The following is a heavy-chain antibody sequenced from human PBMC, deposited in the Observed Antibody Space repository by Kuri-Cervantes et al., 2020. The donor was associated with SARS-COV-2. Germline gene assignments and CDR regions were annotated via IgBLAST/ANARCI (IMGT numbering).Heavy chain of an antibody. CDR3: ARGGGIAAAPSGY. J-gene: IGHJ4*02. V-gene: IGHV3-30*04. Sequence: GGSLRLSCAASGFTFSSYAMHWVRQAPGKGLEWVAVISYDGSNKYYADSVKGRFTISRDNSKNTLYLQMNSLRAEDTAVYYCARGGGIAAAPSGYWGQGNLVHVAS. CDR1: GFTFSSYA. D-gene: IGHD6-13*01. CDR2: ISYDGSNK.